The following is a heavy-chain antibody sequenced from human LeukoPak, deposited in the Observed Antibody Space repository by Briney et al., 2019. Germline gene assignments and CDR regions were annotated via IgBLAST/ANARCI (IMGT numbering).Heavy chain of an antibody. Sequence: GGSLRLSCAASGFTFSDYYMSWIRQAPGKGLEWVSYISSSGSTIYYADSVKGRFTISRDNAKNSLYLQMNSLRAEDTAVYYCARWDSSSWYYYWFDPWGQGTLVTVSS. CDR2: ISSSGSTI. CDR1: GFTFSDYY. CDR3: ARWDSSSWYYYWFDP. V-gene: IGHV3-11*01. J-gene: IGHJ5*02. D-gene: IGHD6-13*01.